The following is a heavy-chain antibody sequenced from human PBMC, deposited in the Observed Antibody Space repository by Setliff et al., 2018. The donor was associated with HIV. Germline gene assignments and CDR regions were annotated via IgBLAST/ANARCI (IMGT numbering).Heavy chain of an antibody. D-gene: IGHD1-26*01. CDR2: VSSIGNT. CDR1: GDSISRDFYY. Sequence: PSETLSLTCTVSGDSISRDFYYWNWIRQSPRTRLEWIGYVSSIGNTNYNPSLKSRVTISVDTSKNQFSLQLNSVTAADTAVYFCARTRAPYFFDFWGQGAQVTVSS. J-gene: IGHJ4*02. V-gene: IGHV4-61*01. CDR3: ARTRAPYFFDF.